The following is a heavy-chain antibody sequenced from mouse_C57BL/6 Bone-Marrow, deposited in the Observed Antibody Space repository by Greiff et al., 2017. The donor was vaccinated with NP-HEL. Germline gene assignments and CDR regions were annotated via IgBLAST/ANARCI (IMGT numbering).Heavy chain of an antibody. CDR2: IRLKSDNYAT. Sequence: EVMLVESGGGLVQPGGSMKLSCVASGFTFSNYWMNWVRQSPEKGLEWVAQIRLKSDNYATHYAESVKGRFTISRDDSKSSVYLQMNNLRAEDTGIYYCTSYYYGSSVYAMDYWGQGTSVTVSS. J-gene: IGHJ4*01. V-gene: IGHV6-3*01. CDR3: TSYYYGSSVYAMDY. D-gene: IGHD1-1*01. CDR1: GFTFSNYW.